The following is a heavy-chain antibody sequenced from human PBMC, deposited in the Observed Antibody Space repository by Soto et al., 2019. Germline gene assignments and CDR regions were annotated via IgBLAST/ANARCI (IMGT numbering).Heavy chain of an antibody. V-gene: IGHV4-4*02. Sequence: QVQLQESGPGLVNPSGTLSLTCAVSGGSLSSSSWWSWVRQPPGKTLEWLGEIFYSGSTKYNPSLNSRVTISEDQSKNDFSLRLSSVTAADTAVYYCVHHGGVPYYHDFWGQGMLVTVSS. CDR1: GGSLSSSSW. D-gene: IGHD2-8*01. J-gene: IGHJ4*02. CDR3: VHHGGVPYYHDF. CDR2: IFYSGST.